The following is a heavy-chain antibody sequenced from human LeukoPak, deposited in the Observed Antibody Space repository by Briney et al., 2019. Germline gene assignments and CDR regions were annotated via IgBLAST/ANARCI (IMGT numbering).Heavy chain of an antibody. Sequence: SETLSLTCTVSGGSINGYYWSWIRQPPGKGLEWIGYIFWSGTSNYNPSLKSRVTISVDASRNQFSLNVTSVTAADTAVYYCARVGNNVRWHAPFHYWGQGALVTVSS. V-gene: IGHV4-59*01. CDR1: GGSINGYY. CDR2: IFWSGTS. D-gene: IGHD1/OR15-1a*01. CDR3: ARVGNNVRWHAPFHY. J-gene: IGHJ4*02.